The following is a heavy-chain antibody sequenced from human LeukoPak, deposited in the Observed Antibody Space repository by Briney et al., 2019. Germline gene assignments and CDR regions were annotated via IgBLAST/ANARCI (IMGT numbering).Heavy chain of an antibody. Sequence: GGSLRLSCAASGFAFINAWMAWVRQAPGKGLEWVGRIKSKTDGGTADYAAPVKGRFTISRDDSKNTVYLQMNSLKTEDTAVYYCTTDDPKGGAYYYDSSAYYWFDYWGQGTLVTVSS. CDR2: IKSKTDGGTA. V-gene: IGHV3-15*01. CDR3: TTDDPKGGAYYYDSSAYYWFDY. J-gene: IGHJ5*01. D-gene: IGHD3-22*01. CDR1: GFAFINAW.